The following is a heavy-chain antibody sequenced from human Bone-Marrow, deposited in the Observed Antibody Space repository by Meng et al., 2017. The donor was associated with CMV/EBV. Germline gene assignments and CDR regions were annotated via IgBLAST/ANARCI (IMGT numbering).Heavy chain of an antibody. J-gene: IGHJ6*02. V-gene: IGHV3-21*01. D-gene: IGHD2-2*01. CDR1: GFTFSTYN. Sequence: GESLKISCAASGFTFSTYNMNWVRQAPGKGLEWVSFISSTSVYIYYADSVKGRFTISRDNAKNSLYLQMNSLRAEDTAVYYCARLSSRQLHGYYYGMDVWGQGTTVTVSS. CDR2: ISSTSVYI. CDR3: ARLSSRQLHGYYYGMDV.